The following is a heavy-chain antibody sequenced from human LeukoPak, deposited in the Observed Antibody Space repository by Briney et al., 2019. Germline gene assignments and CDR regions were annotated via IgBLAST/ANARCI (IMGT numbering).Heavy chain of an antibody. CDR3: ARDQNDYGDYNY. Sequence: GASVKASCKASGYTFIGYYMLWVRQAPGQGLEWMGRINPNSGGSNYAQKFQGRVTMTRDTSISTVYMELNRLRSDDTAIYYCARDQNDYGDYNYWGQGTLVTVSS. CDR1: GYTFIGYY. CDR2: INPNSGGS. J-gene: IGHJ4*02. V-gene: IGHV1-2*06. D-gene: IGHD4-17*01.